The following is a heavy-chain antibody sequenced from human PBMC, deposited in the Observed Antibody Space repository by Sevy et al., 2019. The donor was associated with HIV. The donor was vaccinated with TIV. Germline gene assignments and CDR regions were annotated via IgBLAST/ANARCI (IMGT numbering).Heavy chain of an antibody. V-gene: IGHV3-11*06. CDR2: ISSRRSCT. D-gene: IGHD1-26*01. J-gene: IGHJ4*02. Sequence: GGSLRLSCAASGFTFSDYYMTWIRQAPGKGLEWISYISSRRSCTNYADSVKGRFTISRDNAKNSLYLQMNSLRAEDAAVYYCARCRVVAADYYFDYWGRGTLVTVSS. CDR3: ARCRVVAADYYFDY. CDR1: GFTFSDYY.